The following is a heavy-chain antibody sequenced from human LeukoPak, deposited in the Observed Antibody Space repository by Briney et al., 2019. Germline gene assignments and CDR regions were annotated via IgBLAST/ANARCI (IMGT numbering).Heavy chain of an antibody. CDR1: GVTFSSYW. CDR2: INGDGRNI. CDR3: AKDQRYGSGTQPSPAYYYMDV. D-gene: IGHD3-10*01. Sequence: GGSLRLSCVASGVTFSSYWMHWVRQDPRKGLVWVSRINGDGRNINFADSVRGRFTISRDNAKNTLYLQMNSLRDEDTAVYYCAKDQRYGSGTQPSPAYYYMDVWGKGTTVTVSS. V-gene: IGHV3-74*01. J-gene: IGHJ6*03.